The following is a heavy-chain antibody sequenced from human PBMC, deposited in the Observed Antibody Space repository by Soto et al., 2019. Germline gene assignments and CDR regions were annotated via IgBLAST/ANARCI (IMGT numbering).Heavy chain of an antibody. D-gene: IGHD1-7*01. CDR3: ARHNWNYLTDY. V-gene: IGHV4-61*01. CDR2: IYYSGST. CDR1: GGSVSSGSYY. J-gene: IGHJ4*02. Sequence: QVQLQESGPGLVKPSETLSLTCTVSGGSVSSGSYYWSWIRQPPGKGLEWIGSIYYSGSTNYNPSLKSRVTISVDTSKNQFSLKLSSVTAADTAVYYCARHNWNYLTDYWGQGTLVTVSS.